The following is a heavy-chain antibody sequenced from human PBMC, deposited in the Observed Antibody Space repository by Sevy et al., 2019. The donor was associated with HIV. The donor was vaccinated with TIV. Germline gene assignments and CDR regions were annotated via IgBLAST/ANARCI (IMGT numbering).Heavy chain of an antibody. J-gene: IGHJ4*02. Sequence: GGSRLSCAASGFPVSSNYMSWVRQAPGKGLEWVSVMYSDGSTYHADSVKGRFTISRDNSKNTLYLQMNSLRVEDTAVYYCARGKSGYGYGLDYWGQGTLVTVSS. CDR1: GFPVSSNY. CDR2: MYSDGST. D-gene: IGHD5-18*01. V-gene: IGHV3-66*01. CDR3: ARGKSGYGYGLDY.